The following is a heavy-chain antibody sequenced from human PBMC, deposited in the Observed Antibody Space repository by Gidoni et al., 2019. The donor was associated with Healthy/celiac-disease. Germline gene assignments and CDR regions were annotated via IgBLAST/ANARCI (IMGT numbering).Heavy chain of an antibody. Sequence: GSLRLSCAASGFTFSSYWMSWVRQAPGKGLEWVANIKQDGSEKYYVDSVKGRFTISRDNAKNSLYLQMNSLRAEDTAVYYCAREGSGTTVTTRGWFDPWGQGTLVTVSS. D-gene: IGHD4-17*01. CDR3: AREGSGTTVTTRGWFDP. CDR2: IKQDGSEK. J-gene: IGHJ5*02. V-gene: IGHV3-7*03. CDR1: GFTFSSYW.